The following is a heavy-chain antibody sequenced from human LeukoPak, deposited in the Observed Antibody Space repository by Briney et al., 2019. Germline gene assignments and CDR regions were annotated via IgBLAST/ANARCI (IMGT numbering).Heavy chain of an antibody. D-gene: IGHD3-10*01. CDR3: ATRRGGALDI. J-gene: IGHJ3*02. Sequence: GGSLRLSCAASGFTFSSYWMHWVRQAPGKGLVWVSRSTDGTTTSYADSVKGRFTISRDNAKNTLYLQMNSLRAEDTAVYYCATRRGGALDIWGQGTMVTVSS. V-gene: IGHV3-74*01. CDR2: STDGTTT. CDR1: GFTFSSYW.